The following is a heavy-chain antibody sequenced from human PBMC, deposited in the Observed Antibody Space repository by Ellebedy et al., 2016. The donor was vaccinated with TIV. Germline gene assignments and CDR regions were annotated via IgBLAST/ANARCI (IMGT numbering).Heavy chain of an antibody. V-gene: IGHV4-31*03. D-gene: IGHD1-20*01. CDR2: IYLSGST. CDR3: ARAQAAWYNWNENWFDP. CDR1: GVSISSGGYY. Sequence: MPSETLSLTCTVSGVSISSGGYYWSWIRQHPGKGLEWIGDIYLSGSTYYNPSLKSRINITVDTSKHEFSLKVSSVTAADTAVYYCARAQAAWYNWNENWFDPWGQGTLVTVSS. J-gene: IGHJ5*02.